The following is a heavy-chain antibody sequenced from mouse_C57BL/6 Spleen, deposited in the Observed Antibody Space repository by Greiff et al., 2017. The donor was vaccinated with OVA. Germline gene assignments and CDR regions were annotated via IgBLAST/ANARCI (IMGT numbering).Heavy chain of an antibody. V-gene: IGHV1-72*01. D-gene: IGHD2-5*01. Sequence: QVQLQQPGAELVKPGASVKLSCKASGYTFTSYWMHWVKQRPGRGLEWIGRIDPNRGGTKYNEKFKSKATLTVDKPSSTAYMQLSSLTSEDSAVYYCASYSNYGYFDGWGTGTTVTVSS. CDR1: GYTFTSYW. J-gene: IGHJ1*03. CDR3: ASYSNYGYFDG. CDR2: IDPNRGGT.